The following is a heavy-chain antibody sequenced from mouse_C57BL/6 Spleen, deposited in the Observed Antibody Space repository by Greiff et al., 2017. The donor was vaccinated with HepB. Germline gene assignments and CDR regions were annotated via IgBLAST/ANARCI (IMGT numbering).Heavy chain of an antibody. CDR1: GFSLTSYG. CDR3: AISTMVTTGFAY. CDR2: IWSDGST. Sequence: QVQLQQSGPGLVAPSQSLSITCTVSGFSLTSYGVHWVRQPPGKGLEWLVVIWSDGSTTYNSALKSRLSISKDNSKSQVFLKMNSLQTDDTAMYYCAISTMVTTGFAYWGQGTLVTVSA. J-gene: IGHJ3*01. D-gene: IGHD2-2*01. V-gene: IGHV2-6*03.